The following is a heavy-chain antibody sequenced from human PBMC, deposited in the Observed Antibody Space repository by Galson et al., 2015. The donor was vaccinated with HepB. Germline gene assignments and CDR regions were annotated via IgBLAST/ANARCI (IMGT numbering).Heavy chain of an antibody. Sequence: SLRLSCAASGFTFSSNYMTWVRQAPGKGLEWVSVIYSGGSTYYADSVKGRFTISRDNSKNTLYLQMNSLRAEDTAVYYCARVNRAFLIGNYWGQGTLVTVSS. V-gene: IGHV3-66*01. J-gene: IGHJ4*02. CDR3: ARVNRAFLIGNY. CDR2: IYSGGST. D-gene: IGHD2/OR15-2a*01. CDR1: GFTFSSNY.